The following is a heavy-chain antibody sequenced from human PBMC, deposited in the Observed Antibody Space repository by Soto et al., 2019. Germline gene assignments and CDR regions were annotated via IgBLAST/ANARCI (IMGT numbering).Heavy chain of an antibody. D-gene: IGHD4-17*01. J-gene: IGHJ4*02. V-gene: IGHV1-69*02. CDR1: GGTFSSYT. CDR3: ARGRLGTVTTIYYFDY. CDR2: IIPILGIA. Sequence: SVKVSCKASGGTFSSYTISWVRQAPGQGLEWMGRIIPILGIANYAQKFQGRVTITADKSTSTAYMELSSLRSEDTAVYYCARGRLGTVTTIYYFDYWGQGTLVTVSS.